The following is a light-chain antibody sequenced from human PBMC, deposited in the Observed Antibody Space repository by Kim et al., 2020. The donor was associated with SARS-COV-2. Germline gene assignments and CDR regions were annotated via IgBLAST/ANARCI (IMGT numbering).Light chain of an antibody. CDR2: EAS. CDR3: QLRTNWPPGFT. J-gene: IGKJ5*01. Sequence: PGGRATLSCRASQSVSSYLAWYQHTPGQAPRLLIYEASYRASGIPARFSGSGSGTDFTLTISSLQPEDFAIYYCQLRTNWPPGFTFGQGTRLEIK. V-gene: IGKV3-11*01. CDR1: QSVSSY.